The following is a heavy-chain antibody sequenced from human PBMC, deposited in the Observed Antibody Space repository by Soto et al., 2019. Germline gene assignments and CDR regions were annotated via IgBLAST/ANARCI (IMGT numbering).Heavy chain of an antibody. CDR1: GFTFSSYA. V-gene: IGHV3-23*01. CDR2: ISGSGGST. Sequence: GGSLRLSCASSGFTFSSYAMRWVRQAPGKGLEWVSAISGSGGSTYYADSVKGRFTISRDNSKNTLYLQMNSLRAEDTAVYYCARRGPGTYFDYWGQGTLVTVSS. CDR3: ARRGPGTYFDY. J-gene: IGHJ4*02. D-gene: IGHD6-13*01.